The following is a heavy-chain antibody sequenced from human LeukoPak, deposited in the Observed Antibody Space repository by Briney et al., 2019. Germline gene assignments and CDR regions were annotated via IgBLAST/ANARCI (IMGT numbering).Heavy chain of an antibody. V-gene: IGHV1-2*02. J-gene: IGHJ5*02. Sequence: GASVKVSCKASGYTFTGYYMHWVRQAPGQGLEWMGWINPNSGGTNYAQKFQGRVTMTRDTSISTAYMELSRLRSDDTAVYYCAGGRRLVVPAASWFDPWGQGTLVTVSS. D-gene: IGHD2-2*01. CDR1: GYTFTGYY. CDR3: AGGRRLVVPAASWFDP. CDR2: INPNSGGT.